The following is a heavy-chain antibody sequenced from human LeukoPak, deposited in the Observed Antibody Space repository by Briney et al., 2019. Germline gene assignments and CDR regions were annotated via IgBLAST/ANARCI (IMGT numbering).Heavy chain of an antibody. Sequence: ASVKVSCKASGYTFTTYGITWVRQAPGQGLEWMGWISAYNGNTNYAQKLQGRVTMTTDTSTSTAYMELRSLRSEDTAVYYCARGEVTTWWSALGFDYWGQGTLVTVSS. CDR2: ISAYNGNT. J-gene: IGHJ4*02. V-gene: IGHV1-18*01. CDR3: ARGEVTTWWSALGFDY. D-gene: IGHD4-17*01. CDR1: GYTFTTYG.